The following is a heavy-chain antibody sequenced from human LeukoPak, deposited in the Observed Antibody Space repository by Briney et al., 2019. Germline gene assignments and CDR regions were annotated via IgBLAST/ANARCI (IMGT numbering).Heavy chain of an antibody. J-gene: IGHJ4*02. Sequence: GGSLRLSCAASGFTFDVYAMHWVRQAPGKGLEWVSGISWNSGSIGYADSVKGRFTISRDNAKNSLYLQMNSLRAEDTALYYCAKDIRDSSGYLGYFDYWGQGTLVTVSS. CDR1: GFTFDVYA. CDR3: AKDIRDSSGYLGYFDY. CDR2: ISWNSGSI. V-gene: IGHV3-9*01. D-gene: IGHD3-22*01.